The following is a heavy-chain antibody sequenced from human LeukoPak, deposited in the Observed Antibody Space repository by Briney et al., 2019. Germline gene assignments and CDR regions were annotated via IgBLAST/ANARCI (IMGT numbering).Heavy chain of an antibody. J-gene: IGHJ4*02. CDR2: MSGSGGST. CDR3: ARGWEYYYGSGSYYNTPFDY. Sequence: PGGSLRLSCAASGFTFSSYAMSWVRQAPGKGLEWVSTMSGSGGSTYYADSVKGRVTISRDNSKNTLYLQMNSLRADDTAVYYCARGWEYYYGSGSYYNTPFDYWGQGTLVTVSS. D-gene: IGHD3-10*01. V-gene: IGHV3-23*01. CDR1: GFTFSSYA.